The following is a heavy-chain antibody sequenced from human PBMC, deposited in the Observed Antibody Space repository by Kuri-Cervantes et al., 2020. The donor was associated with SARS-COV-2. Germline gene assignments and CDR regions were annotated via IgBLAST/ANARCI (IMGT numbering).Heavy chain of an antibody. CDR1: GYTFTGYY. CDR3: ARADCSSTSCYGEKAGYGMDV. CDR2: INPNSGGT. V-gene: IGHV1-2*02. D-gene: IGHD2-2*01. J-gene: IGHJ6*02. Sequence: ASVKVSCKASGYTFTGYYMHWVRQAPGQGLEWMGWINPNSGGTNYAQKFQGRVTMTRDTSISTAYMELSRLRSDDTAVYYCARADCSSTSCYGEKAGYGMDVWGQGTTVTVSS.